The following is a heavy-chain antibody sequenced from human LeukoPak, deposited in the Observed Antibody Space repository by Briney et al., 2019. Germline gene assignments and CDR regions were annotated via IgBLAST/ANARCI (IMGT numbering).Heavy chain of an antibody. Sequence: GRSLSLSRAASGLTFTNAWMGWVRHAPRKGLERVGRIKSKTDGGTVDYAPPVKGRFTISRDDSRNTLSLEMNFLKTEDTAVYYCTTDPGNYEIFWGQGTLVTVSS. CDR2: IKSKTDGGTV. CDR3: TTDPGNYEIF. J-gene: IGHJ4*02. D-gene: IGHD4-11*01. CDR1: GLTFTNAW. V-gene: IGHV3-15*01.